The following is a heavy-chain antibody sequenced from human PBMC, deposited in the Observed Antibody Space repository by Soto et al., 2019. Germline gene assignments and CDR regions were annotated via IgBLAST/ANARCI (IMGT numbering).Heavy chain of an antibody. Sequence: GGSLRLSCAASGFTFSSYGMHWVRQAPGKGLEWVAVISYDGSNKYYADSVKGRFTISRDNSKNTLYLQMNSLRAEDTAVYYCAREIPYCGGDCYNYFDFWGQGTLVTVSS. CDR3: AREIPYCGGDCYNYFDF. V-gene: IGHV3-30*03. CDR2: ISYDGSNK. D-gene: IGHD2-21*02. J-gene: IGHJ4*02. CDR1: GFTFSSYG.